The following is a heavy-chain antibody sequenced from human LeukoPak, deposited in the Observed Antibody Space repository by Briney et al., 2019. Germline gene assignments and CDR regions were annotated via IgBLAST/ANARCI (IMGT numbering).Heavy chain of an antibody. CDR3: ATSPPYDYIWGSDRSVFDY. CDR1: GFTFSSYA. V-gene: IGHV3-23*01. Sequence: PGGSLRLSCAAPGFTFSSYAMSWVRQAPGKGLEWVSAISGSGGSTYYADSVKGRFTISRDNSKNTLYLQMNSLRAEDTAVYYCATSPPYDYIWGSDRSVFDYWGQGTLVTVSS. J-gene: IGHJ4*02. D-gene: IGHD3-16*02. CDR2: ISGSGGST.